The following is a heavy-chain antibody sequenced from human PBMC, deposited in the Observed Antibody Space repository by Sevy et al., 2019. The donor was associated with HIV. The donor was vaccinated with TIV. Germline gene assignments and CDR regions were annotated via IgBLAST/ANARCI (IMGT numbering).Heavy chain of an antibody. J-gene: IGHJ6*03. CDR1: GYTFTSYG. Sequence: ASVKVSCKASGYTFTSYGISWVRQAPGQGLEWMGWISAYNGNTNYPQKLQGRVTMTTDTSTSTAYMELRSLRYDDTDVYYCARDGASPGPSLWFGQFTNYYYYYMDVWGKGTTVTVSS. V-gene: IGHV1-18*01. D-gene: IGHD3-10*01. CDR3: ARDGASPGPSLWFGQFTNYYYYYMDV. CDR2: ISAYNGNT.